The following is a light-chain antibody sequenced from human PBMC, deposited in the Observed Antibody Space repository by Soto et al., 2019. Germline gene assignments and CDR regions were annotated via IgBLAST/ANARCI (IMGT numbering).Light chain of an antibody. V-gene: IGKV3-20*01. CDR3: QQYGSSIT. Sequence: EIVLTQSPGTLSLSPVERATLSCMASQSLSSSYLAWNQQKPGQPPRLLIYGASSRATCIPDRFSGSGSGTDFTLTISRLEPEDFAVYYCQQYGSSITFGQGTRLEIK. CDR1: QSLSSSY. J-gene: IGKJ5*01. CDR2: GAS.